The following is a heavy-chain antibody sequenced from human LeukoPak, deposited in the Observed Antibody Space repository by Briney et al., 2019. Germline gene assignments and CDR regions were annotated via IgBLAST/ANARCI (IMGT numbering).Heavy chain of an antibody. D-gene: IGHD3-10*01. J-gene: IGHJ6*02. Sequence: GGSLRLSCAASGFTFSSYAMSWVRQAPGKGLEWVSAISGSGGSTYYADSVKGRFTISRDNSKNTLYLQMNSLRAEDTAVYYCAWAMVRGDPPQRYYNYGMDVWGQGT. V-gene: IGHV3-23*01. CDR3: AWAMVRGDPPQRYYNYGMDV. CDR2: ISGSGGST. CDR1: GFTFSSYA.